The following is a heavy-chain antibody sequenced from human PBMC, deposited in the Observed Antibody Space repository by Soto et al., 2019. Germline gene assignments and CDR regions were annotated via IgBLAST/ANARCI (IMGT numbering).Heavy chain of an antibody. Sequence: EVQLLESGGGLVQPGGSLRLSCAASGFTFSSYAMSWVRQAPGKGLEWVSAISGSGGSTSYANSVKGRFTISRDNSKNTRYLQMNSLRAEDTAVYYCAKHVQIFYYYYYMDVWGKGTTVTVSS. V-gene: IGHV3-23*01. J-gene: IGHJ6*03. D-gene: IGHD3-3*01. CDR3: AKHVQIFYYYYYMDV. CDR1: GFTFSSYA. CDR2: ISGSGGST.